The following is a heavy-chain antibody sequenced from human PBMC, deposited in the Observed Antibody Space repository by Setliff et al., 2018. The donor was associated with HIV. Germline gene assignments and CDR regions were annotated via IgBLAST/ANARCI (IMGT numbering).Heavy chain of an antibody. D-gene: IGHD3-3*01. CDR3: ARGSRQLTIFGVVFKTNYYFMDV. Sequence: SETLSLTCAVYGGSFSGYYWSWIRQPPGKGLEWIGEINHDRTTNYNPSLKSRVTISVDTSKNQFSLTLNSVTAADTAVYYCARGSRQLTIFGVVFKTNYYFMDVWSKGTAVTVSS. J-gene: IGHJ6*03. CDR1: GGSFSGYY. V-gene: IGHV4-34*01. CDR2: INHDRTT.